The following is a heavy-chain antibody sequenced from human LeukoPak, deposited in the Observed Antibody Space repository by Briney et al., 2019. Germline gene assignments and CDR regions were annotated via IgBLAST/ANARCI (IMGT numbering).Heavy chain of an antibody. J-gene: IGHJ6*02. V-gene: IGHV3-66*01. Sequence: GGSLRLSCAASGFTVSSNYMSWVRQAPGKGLEWVSVIYSGVSTYYADSVKGRFTISRDNSKNTLYLQMNSLRAEDTAVYYCAIVAVVPAAIRLYYYYGMDVWGQGTTVTVSS. D-gene: IGHD2-2*01. CDR1: GFTVSSNY. CDR3: AIVAVVPAAIRLYYYYGMDV. CDR2: IYSGVST.